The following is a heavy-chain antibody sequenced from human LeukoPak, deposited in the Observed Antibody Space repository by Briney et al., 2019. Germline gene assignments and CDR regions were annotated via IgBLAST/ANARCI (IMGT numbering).Heavy chain of an antibody. D-gene: IGHD5-24*01. CDR3: AKATLATTYFDS. J-gene: IGHJ4*02. V-gene: IGHV3-23*01. CDR1: GFTFSTYA. CDR2: ISGRGDTI. Sequence: GGSLRPSCAASGFTFSTYAMSWVRQTPGMGLEWVSAISGRGDTIFYADSVKGRFTVSRDNSKSTLYLQVNSLRAEHTAVYYCAKATLATTYFDSWGQGTLVTVSP.